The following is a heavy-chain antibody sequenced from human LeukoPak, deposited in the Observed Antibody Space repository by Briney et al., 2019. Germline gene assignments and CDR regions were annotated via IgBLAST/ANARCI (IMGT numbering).Heavy chain of an antibody. CDR1: GGSISSYY. CDR2: IYYSGST. D-gene: IGHD3-10*01. Sequence: SVTLSLTCTVSGGSISSYYWNWIRQPPGKGLEWIGYIYYSGSTNYNPSLKSRVTISVDTSKNQFSLKLSSVTAADTAVYYCARDRYYDSGSYYNWGQGTLVTVSS. CDR3: ARDRYYDSGSYYN. J-gene: IGHJ4*02. V-gene: IGHV4-59*01.